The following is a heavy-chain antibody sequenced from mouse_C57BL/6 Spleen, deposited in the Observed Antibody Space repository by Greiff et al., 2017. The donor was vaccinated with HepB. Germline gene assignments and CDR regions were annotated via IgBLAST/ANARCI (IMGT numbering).Heavy chain of an antibody. CDR3: ARERKRQLRLQFAY. J-gene: IGHJ3*01. V-gene: IGHV1-26*01. CDR1: GYTFTDYY. CDR2: INPNNGGT. D-gene: IGHD3-2*02. Sequence: EVQLQQSGPELVKPGASVKISCKASGYTFTDYYMNWVKQSHGKSLEWIGDINPNNGGTSYNQKFKGKATLTVDKSSSTAYMELRSLTSEDSAVYYCARERKRQLRLQFAYWGQGTLVTVSA.